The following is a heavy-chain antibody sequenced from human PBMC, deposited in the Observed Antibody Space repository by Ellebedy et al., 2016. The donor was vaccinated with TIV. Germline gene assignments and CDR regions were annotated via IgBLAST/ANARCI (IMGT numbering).Heavy chain of an antibody. J-gene: IGHJ2*01. CDR2: IYPGDSDT. D-gene: IGHD3-10*01. CDR1: GYSFTSYW. Sequence: GESLKISXQGFGYSFTSYWIGWVRQMPGKGLEWMGIIYPGDSDTRYSPSFQGQVTISADKSISTAYLQWSSLKASDTAMYYCAREYRDSMVRGVIKNWYFDLWGRGTLVTVSS. V-gene: IGHV5-51*01. CDR3: AREYRDSMVRGVIKNWYFDL.